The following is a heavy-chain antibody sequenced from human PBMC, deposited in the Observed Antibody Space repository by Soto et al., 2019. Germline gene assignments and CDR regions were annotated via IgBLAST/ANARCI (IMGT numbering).Heavy chain of an antibody. CDR2: ISAYNGNT. V-gene: IGHV1-18*01. CDR1: GYTFTSYG. CDR3: ARGGVERDYYYYMDV. D-gene: IGHD1-1*01. J-gene: IGHJ6*03. Sequence: QVQLVQSGAEVKKPGASVKVSCKASGYTFTSYGISWVRQAPGQGLEWMGWISAYNGNTNYAQKLQGRVTMTTDQPTSRAYMELRSRRSDDTAVYYCARGGVERDYYYYMDVWGKGTTVTVSS.